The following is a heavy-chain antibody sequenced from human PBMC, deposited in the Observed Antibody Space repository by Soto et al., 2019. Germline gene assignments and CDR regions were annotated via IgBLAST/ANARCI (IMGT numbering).Heavy chain of an antibody. D-gene: IGHD1-26*01. CDR2: IIPMFGTP. J-gene: IGHJ4*02. V-gene: IGHV1-69*13. Sequence: SVKVSCKASGGTFSKYAISWVRQAPGQGLEWLGGIIPMFGTPNYAQKFQGRVTISADESTTTAYLELSSLRSEDTAVYYCASARTYSESYRNSFDYWGQGTLVTVSS. CDR1: GGTFSKYA. CDR3: ASARTYSESYRNSFDY.